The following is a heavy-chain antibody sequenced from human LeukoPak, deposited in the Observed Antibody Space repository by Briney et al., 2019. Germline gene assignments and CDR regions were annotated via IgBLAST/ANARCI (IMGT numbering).Heavy chain of an antibody. V-gene: IGHV3-33*01. CDR1: GFTFSSYG. J-gene: IGHJ6*02. D-gene: IGHD1-26*01. Sequence: GGSLRLSCAASGFTFSSYGMHWVRQAPGKGLEGVAVIWYDGSNKYYADSVKGRFTISRDNSKNTLYLQMNSLRAEDTAVYYCARDSGSYYYYYGMDVWGQGTTVTVSS. CDR2: IWYDGSNK. CDR3: ARDSGSYYYYYGMDV.